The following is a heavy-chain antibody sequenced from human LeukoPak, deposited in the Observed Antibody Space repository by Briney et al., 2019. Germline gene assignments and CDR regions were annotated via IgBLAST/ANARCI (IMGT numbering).Heavy chain of an antibody. CDR3: ARDRGVGAPDY. J-gene: IGHJ4*02. D-gene: IGHD1-26*01. CDR2: IYHSGST. V-gene: IGHV4-30-2*01. CDR1: GGSISSGGYY. Sequence: SETLSLTCTVSGGSISSGGYYWSWIRQPPGKGLEWIGYIYHSGSTYYNPSLKSRVTISVDTTKNQFSLKLSSVTAADTAVYYCARDRGVGAPDYWGQGTLVTVSS.